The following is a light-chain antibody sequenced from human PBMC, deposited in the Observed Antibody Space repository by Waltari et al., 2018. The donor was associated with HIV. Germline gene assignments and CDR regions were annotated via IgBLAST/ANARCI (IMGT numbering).Light chain of an antibody. CDR3: TTWDDRLNALV. CDR1: RSNIGSNT. J-gene: IGLJ3*02. Sequence: QSVLTQPPSASGTPGQTVTISCSGRRSNIGSNTVNWYQHLPGTAPKLLIYSKNVRPAGVPDRFSGFKSGTSASLAISGLQSQDEADYYCTTWDDRLNALVFGGGTEVT. CDR2: SKN. V-gene: IGLV1-44*01.